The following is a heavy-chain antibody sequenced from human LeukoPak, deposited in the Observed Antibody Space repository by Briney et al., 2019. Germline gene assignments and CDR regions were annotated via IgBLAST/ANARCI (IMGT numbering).Heavy chain of an antibody. D-gene: IGHD3-10*01. Sequence: ASVKVSCKASGYTFTSYDINWVRQATGQGLEWMGWMNPNSGNTGYAQKFQGRVTITRNTSISTAHMELSSLRSEDTAVYYCAKSAYGSGSYPIWFDPWGQGTLVTVSS. J-gene: IGHJ5*02. CDR3: AKSAYGSGSYPIWFDP. V-gene: IGHV1-8*03. CDR2: MNPNSGNT. CDR1: GYTFTSYD.